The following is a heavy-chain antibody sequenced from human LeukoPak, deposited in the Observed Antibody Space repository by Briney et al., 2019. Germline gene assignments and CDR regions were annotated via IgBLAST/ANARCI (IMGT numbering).Heavy chain of an antibody. CDR3: VTGNSGSHFDY. V-gene: IGHV3-30-3*01. CDR2: ISYEGSNK. Sequence: PGGSLRLSCAASGVTLREYVMQWVRQARGKGGEGGGVISYEGSNKFYADSVKGRFSTSRNNSTHTLYMLTTTLTAADTAVYYCVTGNSGSHFDYWGQGTLVTVSS. J-gene: IGHJ4*02. D-gene: IGHD1-26*01. CDR1: GVTLREYV.